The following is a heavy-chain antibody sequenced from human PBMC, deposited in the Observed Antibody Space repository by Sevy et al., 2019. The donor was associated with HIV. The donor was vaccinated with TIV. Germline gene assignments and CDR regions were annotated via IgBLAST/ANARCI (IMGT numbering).Heavy chain of an antibody. CDR3: ARDWSGESETYYYYYYGMDV. V-gene: IGHV4-4*07. CDR1: GGSISSYY. CDR2: IYTSGST. Sequence: SETLSLTCTVSGGSISSYYWSWIRQPAGKGLEWIGRIYTSGSTNYNPSLKSRVTMSVDTSKNQFSLKLSSVTAADTAVYYCARDWSGESETYYYYYYGMDVSGQGTSVTVSS. D-gene: IGHD3-3*01. J-gene: IGHJ6*02.